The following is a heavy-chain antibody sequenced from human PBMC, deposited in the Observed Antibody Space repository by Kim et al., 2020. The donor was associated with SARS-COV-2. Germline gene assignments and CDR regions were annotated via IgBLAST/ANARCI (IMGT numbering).Heavy chain of an antibody. D-gene: IGHD6-19*01. CDR2: ISYDGSNK. Sequence: GGSLRLSCAASGFTFSSYGMHWVRQAPGKGLEWVAVISYDGSNKYYADSVKGRSTISRDTSKNTLYLQMNSLRAEDTAVYYCAKELPPGYSSGWCYYYYGMDVWGRGTTVTVSS. V-gene: IGHV3-30*18. J-gene: IGHJ6*02. CDR1: GFTFSSYG. CDR3: AKELPPGYSSGWCYYYYGMDV.